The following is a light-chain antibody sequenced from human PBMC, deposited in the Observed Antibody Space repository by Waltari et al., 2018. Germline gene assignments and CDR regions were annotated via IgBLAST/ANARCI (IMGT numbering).Light chain of an antibody. V-gene: IGLV2-14*03. CDR3: NSYTVSSAVI. Sequence: QSALTQPASVSGSPGQSITISCTGTSSDIGVYNHVPWYQQHPGKAPKLILYDVAYRPSGVSDRFSGSKSGNTASLTISGLQAEDEADYYCNSYTVSSAVIFGGGTRLTVL. CDR1: SSDIGVYNH. J-gene: IGLJ2*01. CDR2: DVA.